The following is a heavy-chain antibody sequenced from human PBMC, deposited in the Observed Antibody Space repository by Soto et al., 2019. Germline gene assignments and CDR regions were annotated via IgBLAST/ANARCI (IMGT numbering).Heavy chain of an antibody. V-gene: IGHV4-4*07. D-gene: IGHD6-13*01. Sequence: SETLSLTCSVSGASISSFNWNWVRQPAGKGPEWVGRLNIAGTINYNPSLKSRITMSMDTSKNQISLHLRSVTAADTAIYYCAGDRGEYTSSWFWYFSHWGHGTLVTVSS. CDR1: GASISSFN. CDR3: AGDRGEYTSSWFWYFSH. CDR2: LNIAGTI. J-gene: IGHJ2*01.